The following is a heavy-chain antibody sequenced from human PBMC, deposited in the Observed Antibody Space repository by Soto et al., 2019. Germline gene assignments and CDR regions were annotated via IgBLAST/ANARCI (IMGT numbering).Heavy chain of an antibody. D-gene: IGHD2-8*01. V-gene: IGHV4-39*01. CDR3: ARQGIVLMVYANWFDP. CDR1: GGSISSSSYY. CDR2: IYYSGST. J-gene: IGHJ5*02. Sequence: PSETLSLTCTVSGGSISSSSYYWGWIRQPPGKGLEWFGSIYYSGSTYYNPSLKSRVTISVDTSKNQFSLKLSSVTAADTAVYYCARQGIVLMVYANWFDPWGQGTLVTVSS.